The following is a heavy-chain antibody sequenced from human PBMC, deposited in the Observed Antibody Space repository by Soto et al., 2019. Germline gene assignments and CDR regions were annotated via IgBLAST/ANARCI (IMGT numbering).Heavy chain of an antibody. Sequence: SETLSLTCAVYGGSISGYYWSWIRQPPGKGLEWIGEINHSVSTNYNPSLKSRVTISVDTSKNQFSLKLSSVTAADTAVYYCARLSISGYHSAFDIWGQGTMVTGSS. D-gene: IGHD5-12*01. CDR2: INHSVST. V-gene: IGHV4-34*01. CDR1: GGSISGYY. J-gene: IGHJ3*02. CDR3: ARLSISGYHSAFDI.